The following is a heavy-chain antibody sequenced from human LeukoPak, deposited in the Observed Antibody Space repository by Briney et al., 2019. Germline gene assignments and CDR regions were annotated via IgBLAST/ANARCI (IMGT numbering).Heavy chain of an antibody. J-gene: IGHJ4*02. CDR3: ARQGGGRYSYEDY. V-gene: IGHV4-39*01. Sequence: PSETLSLTCTVSGGSISSSSYYWGWIRQPPGKGLEWIGSIYYSGSTYYNPSLKSRLTISVDTSKNQFSLKLSSVTAADTAVYYCARQGGGRYSYEDYWGQGTLVTVSS. CDR1: GGSISSSSYY. D-gene: IGHD5-18*01. CDR2: IYYSGST.